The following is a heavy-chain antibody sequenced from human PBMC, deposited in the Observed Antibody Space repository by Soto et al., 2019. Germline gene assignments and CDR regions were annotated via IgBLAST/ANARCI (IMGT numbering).Heavy chain of an antibody. D-gene: IGHD2-2*01. CDR2: IIPIFGTA. CDR1: GGTFSSYA. V-gene: IGHV1-69*01. CDR3: ATPRYCSSTSCYRTPNDAFDI. J-gene: IGHJ3*02. Sequence: QVQLVQSGAEVKKPGSSVKVSCKASGGTFSSYAISWVRQAPGQGLEWMGGIIPIFGTANYAQKFQGRVTITADESTSTAYMELSSLRSEDTPVYYCATPRYCSSTSCYRTPNDAFDIWGQGTMVTVSS.